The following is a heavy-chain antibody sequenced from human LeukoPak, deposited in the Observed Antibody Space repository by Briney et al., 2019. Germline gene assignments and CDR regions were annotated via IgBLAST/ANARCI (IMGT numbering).Heavy chain of an antibody. V-gene: IGHV4-4*02. Sequence: SXTLXLTCGVSGGSISNTNWWSWVRQPPGQGLEWIGEISLTGLTHYNPSLESRGTVSLDKSKNQLSLNLTSVTAADTAVYYCSRENGAFSPFGYWGQGTLVTVLS. CDR1: GGSISNTNW. D-gene: IGHD2-8*01. CDR2: ISLTGLT. CDR3: SRENGAFSPFGY. J-gene: IGHJ4*02.